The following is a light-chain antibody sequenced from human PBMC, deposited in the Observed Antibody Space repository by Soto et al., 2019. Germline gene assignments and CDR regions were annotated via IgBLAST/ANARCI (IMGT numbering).Light chain of an antibody. V-gene: IGKV3-11*01. Sequence: SPGERATLSCRASQSVDSYLAWYQQKPGQAPRLLIYEASNRASGIPARFSGSGSGTDFTLTISSLEPEDFAVYYCQQRSNWPLTFGGGTKVDI. CDR3: QQRSNWPLT. J-gene: IGKJ4*01. CDR2: EAS. CDR1: QSVDSY.